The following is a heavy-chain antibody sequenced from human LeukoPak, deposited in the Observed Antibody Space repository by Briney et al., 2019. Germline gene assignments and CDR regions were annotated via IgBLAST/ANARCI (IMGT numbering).Heavy chain of an antibody. J-gene: IGHJ6*03. Sequence: GGSLRLSCAASGFSFSDFYMTWIRQAPGKGLEWAAYISSSGGTVHYADSVKGRFTISRDDAKKSVYLQLNSLRIEDTGVYYCATRRGGYFYYMDVWGNGTTVTVSS. CDR3: ATRRGGYFYYMDV. V-gene: IGHV3-11*04. D-gene: IGHD3-16*01. CDR2: ISSSGGTV. CDR1: GFSFSDFY.